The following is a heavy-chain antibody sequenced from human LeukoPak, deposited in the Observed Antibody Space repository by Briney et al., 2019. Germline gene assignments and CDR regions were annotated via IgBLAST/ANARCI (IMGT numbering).Heavy chain of an antibody. Sequence: GGSLRLSCAASGFTFSTYWMHWVRQAPGKGLVWVSRIKSDGSTNYADSVKGRFTISRDNAKNAVSLQMNSLRPEDTGVYYCARAPSEIGGYCPEYFRHWGQGTLVTVSS. D-gene: IGHD2-21*01. V-gene: IGHV3-74*01. J-gene: IGHJ1*01. CDR1: GFTFSTYW. CDR3: ARAPSEIGGYCPEYFRH. CDR2: IKSDGST.